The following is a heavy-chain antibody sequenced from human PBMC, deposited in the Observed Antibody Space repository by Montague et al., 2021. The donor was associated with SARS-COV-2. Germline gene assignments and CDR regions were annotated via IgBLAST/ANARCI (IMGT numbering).Heavy chain of an antibody. CDR1: GDSISNYS. J-gene: IGHJ6*02. CDR3: ARFAYRLLFIASYYGMDV. V-gene: IGHV4-59*08. CDR2: IYYSGST. Sequence: SETLSLTCSVSGDSISNYSWSWIRQSPGKGLEWIGYIYYSGSTNYNPSLTSRVTRSVDTSKNQVSLKLTSVTAADTAVYYCARFAYRLLFIASYYGMDVWGQGTTVTVSS. D-gene: IGHD2-2*01.